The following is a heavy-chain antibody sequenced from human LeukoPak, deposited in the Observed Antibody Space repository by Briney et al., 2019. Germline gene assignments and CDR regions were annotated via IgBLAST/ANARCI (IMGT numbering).Heavy chain of an antibody. CDR2: ISSSSSYI. J-gene: IGHJ4*02. V-gene: IGHV3-21*01. D-gene: IGHD3-10*01. CDR1: GFTFSSYS. CDR3: ARTPYYGSGSYYYYLDY. Sequence: PGGSLRLSCAASGFTFSSYSMNWVRQAPGKGLEWVSSISSSSSYIYYADSVKGRFTISRDNAKNSLYLQMNSLRAEDTAVYYCARTPYYGSGSYYYYLDYWGQGTLVTVSS.